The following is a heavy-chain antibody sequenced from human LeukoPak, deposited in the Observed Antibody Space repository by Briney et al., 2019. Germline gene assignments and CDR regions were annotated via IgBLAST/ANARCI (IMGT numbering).Heavy chain of an antibody. J-gene: IGHJ4*02. V-gene: IGHV3-48*03. CDR2: ISSSGSTI. CDR3: ARFHYDILTGYGDFDY. D-gene: IGHD3-9*01. CDR1: GFTFSSYE. Sequence: GGSLRLSCAASGFTFSSYEMNWVRQAPGKGLEWVSYISSSGSTIYYADSVKGRFTISRDNAKNSLYLQMNSLRAGDTAVYYCARFHYDILTGYGDFDYWGQGTLVTVSS.